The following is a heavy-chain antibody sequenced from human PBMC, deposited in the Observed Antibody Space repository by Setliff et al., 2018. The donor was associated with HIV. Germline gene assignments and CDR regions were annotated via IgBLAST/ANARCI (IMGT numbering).Heavy chain of an antibody. CDR2: INEDGSEK. D-gene: IGHD6-13*01. CDR1: GFTFSSLW. V-gene: IGHV3-7*03. CDR3: AIGFGRSTWTYYYYYMDV. Sequence: PGGSLRLSCAAPGFTFSSLWMDWVRQAPGKGLEWVANINEDGSEKNYVDSVKGRFTISRDNPKNSLFLQMDSLRSEDTAVYFCAIGFGRSTWTYYYYYMDVWGKGTTVTVSS. J-gene: IGHJ6*03.